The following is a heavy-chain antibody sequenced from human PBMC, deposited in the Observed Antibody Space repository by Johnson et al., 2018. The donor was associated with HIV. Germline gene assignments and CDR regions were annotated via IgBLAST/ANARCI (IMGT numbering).Heavy chain of an antibody. CDR3: ARDQYSTSDDDAFDI. J-gene: IGHJ3*02. D-gene: IGHD6-6*01. CDR1: GFTFSSYA. Sequence: VQLVESGGGLVQPGRSLRLSCAASGFTFSSYAMSWVRQAPGKGLEWVANIKQDGSEKYYADSVKGRFTISRDNAKNSLYLQMNSLRAEDTALYYCARDQYSTSDDDAFDIWGQGTMVTVSS. V-gene: IGHV3-7*05. CDR2: IKQDGSEK.